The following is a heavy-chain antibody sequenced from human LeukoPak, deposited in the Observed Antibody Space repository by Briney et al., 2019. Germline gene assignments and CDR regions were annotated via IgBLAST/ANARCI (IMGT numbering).Heavy chain of an antibody. CDR3: GRDKSGIDY. CDR2: INSNSGDT. D-gene: IGHD1-26*01. J-gene: IGHJ4*02. V-gene: IGHV1-2*02. Sequence: ASVTVSCKASGYMFTGYYIHWVRRAPGQGLEWMGWINSNSGDTKYAQKFQGRVTMARDTSITTVYMELSSLRSDDTAVYYCGRDKSGIDYWGQGTLVTVSS. CDR1: GYMFTGYY.